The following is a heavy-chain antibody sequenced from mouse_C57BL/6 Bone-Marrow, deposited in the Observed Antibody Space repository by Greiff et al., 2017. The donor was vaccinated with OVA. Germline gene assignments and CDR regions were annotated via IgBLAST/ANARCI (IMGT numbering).Heavy chain of an antibody. D-gene: IGHD3-2*02. J-gene: IGHJ2*01. CDR2: IDPSDSYT. CDR1: GYTFTSYW. Sequence: VQLQQPGAELVMPGASVKLSCKASGYTFTSYWMHWVKQRPGQGLEWIGEIDPSDSYTNYNQKFKGKSTLTVDKSSSTAYMQLSSLTSEDSAVYYCARETAQVVDYWGQGTTLTVSS. CDR3: ARETAQVVDY. V-gene: IGHV1-69*01.